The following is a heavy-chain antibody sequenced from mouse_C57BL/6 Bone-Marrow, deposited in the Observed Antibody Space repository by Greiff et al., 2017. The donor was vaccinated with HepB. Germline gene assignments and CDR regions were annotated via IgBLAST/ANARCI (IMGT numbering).Heavy chain of an antibody. D-gene: IGHD1-1*02. Sequence: EVQLQQSGPVLVKPGASVKMSCKASGYTFTDYYMNWVKQSHGKSLEWIGVINPYNGGTSYNQKFKGKATLTVDKSSSTAYMELNSLTSEDSAVYYCARGGWGFAYWGQGTLVTVSA. CDR2: INPYNGGT. CDR1: GYTFTDYY. CDR3: ARGGWGFAY. J-gene: IGHJ3*01. V-gene: IGHV1-19*01.